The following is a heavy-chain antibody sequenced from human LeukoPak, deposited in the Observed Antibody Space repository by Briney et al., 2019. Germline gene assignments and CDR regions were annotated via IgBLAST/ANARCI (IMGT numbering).Heavy chain of an antibody. CDR3: ARDKVGAPGPFDY. V-gene: IGHV1-69*06. D-gene: IGHD1-26*01. Sequence: SVKVSCKASGGTFSSYAISWVRQAPGQGLEWMGRIIPIFGTANYAQKFQGRVTITADKSTSTAYMELSSLRSEDTAVYYCARDKVGAPGPFDYWGQGTLVTVSS. CDR2: IIPIFGTA. J-gene: IGHJ4*02. CDR1: GGTFSSYA.